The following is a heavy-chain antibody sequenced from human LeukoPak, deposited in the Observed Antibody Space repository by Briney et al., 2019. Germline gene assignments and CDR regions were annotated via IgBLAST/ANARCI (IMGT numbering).Heavy chain of an antibody. Sequence: ASVTVSCKASGHTFTSYGISWVRQAPGQGLEWMGWISAYNGNTNYAQKLQGRVTMTTDTSTSTAYMELRSLRSDDTAVYYCARKWELLGVDALDIWDQGTMVTVSS. CDR3: ARKWELLGVDALDI. CDR1: GHTFTSYG. J-gene: IGHJ3*02. V-gene: IGHV1-18*01. D-gene: IGHD1-26*01. CDR2: ISAYNGNT.